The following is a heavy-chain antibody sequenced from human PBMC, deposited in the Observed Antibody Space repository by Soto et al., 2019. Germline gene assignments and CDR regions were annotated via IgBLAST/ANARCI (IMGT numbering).Heavy chain of an antibody. Sequence: GGSLRLSCAASGFTFRSYALSWVRQAPGKGLEWVSAVSGSGGSTYYADSVKGRFTISRDNSKNTLYLQMNSLRAEDTAVYYCAKDYNSYFDYWGQGTLVTVSS. V-gene: IGHV3-23*01. CDR2: VSGSGGST. CDR1: GFTFRSYA. D-gene: IGHD1-1*01. CDR3: AKDYNSYFDY. J-gene: IGHJ4*02.